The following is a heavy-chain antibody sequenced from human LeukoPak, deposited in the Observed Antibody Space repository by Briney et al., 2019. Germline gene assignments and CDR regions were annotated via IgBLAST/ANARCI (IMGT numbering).Heavy chain of an antibody. J-gene: IGHJ4*02. D-gene: IGHD3-22*01. Sequence: ASVKVSCKASGYTFTGYYMHWVRQAPGQGLEWMGRINPNSGGTNYAQKFQGRVTMTRDTSISTAFMEVSRLRSDDTAVYYCARALDSSGYYVVYWGQGTLVTVSS. V-gene: IGHV1-2*06. CDR2: INPNSGGT. CDR1: GYTFTGYY. CDR3: ARALDSSGYYVVY.